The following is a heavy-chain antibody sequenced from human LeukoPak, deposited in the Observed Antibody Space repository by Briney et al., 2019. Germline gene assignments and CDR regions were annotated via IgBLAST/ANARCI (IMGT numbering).Heavy chain of an antibody. V-gene: IGHV1-69*04. CDR3: ARDRGVVVAATPWFDP. Sequence: SVNVSFKASVGTFSSYAFSWVRQAPGQGLEWMGRIIPILGIANYAQKFQGRVTITADKSTSTAYMELSSLRSEDTAVYYCARDRGVVVAATPWFDPWGQGTLVTVSS. D-gene: IGHD2-15*01. CDR1: VGTFSSYA. J-gene: IGHJ5*02. CDR2: IIPILGIA.